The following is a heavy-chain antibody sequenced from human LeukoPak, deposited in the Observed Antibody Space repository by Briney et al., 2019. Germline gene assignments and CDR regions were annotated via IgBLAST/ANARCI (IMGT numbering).Heavy chain of an antibody. V-gene: IGHV3-13*01. CDR3: ARASRIAVAGTGGAYYYYYYGMDV. CDR1: GFTFSSYD. D-gene: IGHD6-19*01. J-gene: IGHJ6*02. CDR2: IGTAGDT. Sequence: GGSLRLSCAASGFTFSSYDMHWVRQVTGKGLEWVSAIGTAGDTYYPGSVKGRFTISRENAKSSLCLQMNSLRAGDTAVYYCARASRIAVAGTGGAYYYYYYGMDVWGQGTTVTVSS.